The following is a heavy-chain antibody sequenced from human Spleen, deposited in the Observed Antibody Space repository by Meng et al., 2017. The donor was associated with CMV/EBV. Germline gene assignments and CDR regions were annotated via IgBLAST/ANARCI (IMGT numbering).Heavy chain of an antibody. Sequence: ASGYTFTSYGISWVRQAPGRGLEWMGWISTHDGDTAYAQKFQDRVTMTADTFTSTAYVELRGLRSDDTAVYYCARDIRWQIMRVDHWGQGTLVTVSS. V-gene: IGHV1-18*01. CDR2: ISTHDGDT. J-gene: IGHJ4*02. D-gene: IGHD3-16*01. CDR1: GYTFTSYG. CDR3: ARDIRWQIMRVDH.